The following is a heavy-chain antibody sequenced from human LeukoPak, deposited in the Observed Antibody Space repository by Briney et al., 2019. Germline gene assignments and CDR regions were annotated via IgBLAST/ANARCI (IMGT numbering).Heavy chain of an antibody. CDR1: GFTFNNYA. CDR3: ARDYADYVGYFFFDY. CDR2: ISGGGETT. J-gene: IGHJ4*02. D-gene: IGHD4-17*01. V-gene: IGHV3-23*01. Sequence: SGGSLRLSCAASGFTFNNYAMNWVRQAPGKWLEWVSSISGGGETTYYADSAKGRFTISSDNSQNTMYLQMNSLRAEDTAVYYCARDYADYVGYFFFDYWGQGTLVTVSS.